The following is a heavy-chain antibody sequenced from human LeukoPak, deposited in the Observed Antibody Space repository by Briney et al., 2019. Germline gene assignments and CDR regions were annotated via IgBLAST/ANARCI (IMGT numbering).Heavy chain of an antibody. D-gene: IGHD5-24*01. V-gene: IGHV4-59*01. J-gene: IGHJ4*02. Sequence: SETLSLTCTVSGGSITSYFWTWIRQPPGKGLEWIGYIYYSGSTKYNPSLKSRVTISVDTSKNQFSLELSSVTAADTAVYYCARTELDGHTSHWGQGTLVTVSS. CDR1: GGSITSYF. CDR2: IYYSGST. CDR3: ARTELDGHTSH.